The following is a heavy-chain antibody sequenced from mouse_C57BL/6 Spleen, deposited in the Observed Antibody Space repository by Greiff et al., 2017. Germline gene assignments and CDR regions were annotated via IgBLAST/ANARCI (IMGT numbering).Heavy chain of an antibody. CDR3: ARKAAYDYEGDFGG. CDR2: INPYNGGT. V-gene: IGHV1-19*01. Sequence: VQLQQSGPVLVKPGASVKMSCKASGYTFTDYYMNWVKQSHGKSLEWIGVINPYNGGTSYNQKFKGKATLTVDTSSSTAYMGLNSLTSEDSAVYCCARKAAYDYEGDFGGWGQGTTLPVST. D-gene: IGHD2-4*01. CDR1: GYTFTDYY. J-gene: IGHJ2*01.